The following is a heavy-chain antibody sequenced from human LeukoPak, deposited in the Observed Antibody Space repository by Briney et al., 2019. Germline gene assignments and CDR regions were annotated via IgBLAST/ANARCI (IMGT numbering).Heavy chain of an antibody. CDR3: AREGDSRWGELSP. V-gene: IGHV3-33*01. CDR2: IWYDGSEQ. Sequence: GRSLRLSCAASGFTFSTYAIHWVRQAPGKGLEWVAVIWYDGSEQYYADSVKGRFIISRDNSKSPSDLQMNSLRAEDTAVYYCAREGDSRWGELSPWGQGTLVTVSA. J-gene: IGHJ1*01. CDR1: GFTFSTYA. D-gene: IGHD3-16*02.